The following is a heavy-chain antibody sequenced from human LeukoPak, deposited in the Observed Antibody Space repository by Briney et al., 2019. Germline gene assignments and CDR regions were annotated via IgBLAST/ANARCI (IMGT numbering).Heavy chain of an antibody. CDR3: ARALTPLDIVVVPAASPGGMDV. D-gene: IGHD2-2*01. V-gene: IGHV4-34*01. Sequence: SETLSLTCAVYGGSFSGYYWSWIRQPPGKGLEWIGEISHSGSTNYNPSLKSRVTISVDTSKNQFSLKLSSVTAADTAVYYCARALTPLDIVVVPAASPGGMDVWGQGTTVTVSS. J-gene: IGHJ6*02. CDR2: ISHSGST. CDR1: GGSFSGYY.